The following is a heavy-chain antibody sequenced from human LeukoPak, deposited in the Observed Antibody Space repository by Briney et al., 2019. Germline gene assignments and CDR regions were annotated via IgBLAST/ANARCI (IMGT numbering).Heavy chain of an antibody. V-gene: IGHV3-74*01. CDR1: GFTFSNYW. CDR3: ARGRYCSSTNCHYYFEY. J-gene: IGHJ4*02. D-gene: IGHD2-2*01. Sequence: GGSLRLSCAASGFTFSNYWMHWVRQAPGKGLVWVSRINTDGSGTSYADSVKGRFTISRDNAKNTLYLQMNSLRAEDTAVYYCARGRYCSSTNCHYYFEYWGQGTLVTVSS. CDR2: INTDGSGT.